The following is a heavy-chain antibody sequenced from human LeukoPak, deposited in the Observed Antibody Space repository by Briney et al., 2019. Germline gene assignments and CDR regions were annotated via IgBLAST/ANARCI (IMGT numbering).Heavy chain of an antibody. J-gene: IGHJ4*01. D-gene: IGHD6-13*01. CDR1: GFSFNSYA. Sequence: PGGSLRLSCAGSGFSFNSYALHWVRQAPGKGLEWVSGISGLGDKQYYADSVKGRFTISRDNSKNIVYLGMSSLRVEETGIYYCAKDSSAWYFYFDSWGQGTPVTVSS. CDR3: AKDSSAWYFYFDS. CDR2: ISGLGDKQ. V-gene: IGHV3-23*01.